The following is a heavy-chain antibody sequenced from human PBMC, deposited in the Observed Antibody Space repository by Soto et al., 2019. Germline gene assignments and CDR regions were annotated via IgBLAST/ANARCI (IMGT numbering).Heavy chain of an antibody. Sequence: PSETLSLTCTVSGGSISDDYWSWIRQPPGKGLEWVGHITHSGGTNYNPSLKSRVTISVDTYKKKISLKLSTVTAADKDVYYCAREARRVIRGMDVWGQGATVTVSS. CDR2: ITHSGGT. J-gene: IGHJ6*02. D-gene: IGHD3-10*01. CDR3: AREARRVIRGMDV. CDR1: GGSISDDY. V-gene: IGHV4-59*01.